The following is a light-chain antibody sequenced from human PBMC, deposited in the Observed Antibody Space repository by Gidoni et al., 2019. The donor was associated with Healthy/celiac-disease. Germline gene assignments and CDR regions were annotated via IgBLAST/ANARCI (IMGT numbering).Light chain of an antibody. V-gene: IGKV1-12*01. CDR1: QDISSW. CDR2: AAS. J-gene: IGKJ5*01. Sequence: DIQMTQSPSSVSASVGDRVTITCRASQDISSWLAWYQQKPGKAPKLLIYAASNLQSGVPSRLSVRGSGTDFTLTIRSLQPEDFATYYCQQANNFPLAFGQGTRLEIK. CDR3: QQANNFPLA.